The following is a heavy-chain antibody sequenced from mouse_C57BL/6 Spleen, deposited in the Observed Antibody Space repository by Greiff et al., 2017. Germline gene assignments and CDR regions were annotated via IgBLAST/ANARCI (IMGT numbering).Heavy chain of an antibody. CDR1: GFSFNTYA. CDR2: IRSKSNNYAT. V-gene: IGHV10-1*01. D-gene: IGHD1-1*01. CDR3: VRHSLYYYGSSSYYYAMDY. J-gene: IGHJ4*01. Sequence: DVKLVESGGGLVQPKGSLKLSCAASGFSFNTYAMNWVRQAPGKGLEWVARIRSKSNNYATYYADSVKDRFTISRDDSESMLYLQMNNLKTEDTAMYYCVRHSLYYYGSSSYYYAMDYWGQGTSVTVSS.